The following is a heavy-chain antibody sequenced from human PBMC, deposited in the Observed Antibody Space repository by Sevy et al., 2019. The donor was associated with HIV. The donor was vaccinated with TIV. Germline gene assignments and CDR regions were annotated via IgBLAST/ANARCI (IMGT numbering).Heavy chain of an antibody. CDR1: GYTFTGYY. CDR2: INPNSRGT. J-gene: IGHJ4*02. V-gene: IGHV1-2*02. CDR3: AREIYCSGGSCYSRVVDY. Sequence: ASVKVSCKASGYTFTGYYMHWVRQAPGQGLEWMGWINPNSRGTNYAQKFQGRVTMTRDTAISTAYMELSRLRSDDTAVYYCAREIYCSGGSCYSRVVDYWGQGTLVTVSS. D-gene: IGHD2-15*01.